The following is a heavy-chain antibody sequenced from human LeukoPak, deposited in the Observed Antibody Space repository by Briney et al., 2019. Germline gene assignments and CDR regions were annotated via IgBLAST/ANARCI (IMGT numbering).Heavy chain of an antibody. CDR2: IYYSGST. V-gene: IGHV4-59*11. CDR3: ARGVDFWSGYTYYNYYYMDV. J-gene: IGHJ6*03. D-gene: IGHD3-3*01. CDR1: GGSISSHY. Sequence: SETLSLTCTVSGGSISSHYWNWIRQPPGKGLEWIGYIYYSGSTNYNPSLKSRVTISVDTSKNQFSLKLSSVTAADTAVYYCARGVDFWSGYTYYNYYYMDVWGKGTTVTVSS.